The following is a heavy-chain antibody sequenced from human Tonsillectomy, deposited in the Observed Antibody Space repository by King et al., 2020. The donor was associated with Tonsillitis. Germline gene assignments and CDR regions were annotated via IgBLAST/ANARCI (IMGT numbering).Heavy chain of an antibody. Sequence: QLVQSGAEVKKPGESLKISCKASGYSFTTYWIGWVRQMPGKGLEWIGIIYPGDSDTRYSPSFQGQVTISADKSISTTYLQWSSLKASDTAIYYCARHQGYYFFYMDVWGKGTTVTVSS. J-gene: IGHJ6*03. V-gene: IGHV5-51*01. CDR2: IYPGDSDT. CDR1: GYSFTTYW. CDR3: ARHQGYYFFYMDV.